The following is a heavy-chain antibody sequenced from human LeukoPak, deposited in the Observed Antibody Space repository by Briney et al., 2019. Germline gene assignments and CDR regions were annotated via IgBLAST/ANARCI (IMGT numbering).Heavy chain of an antibody. CDR1: GGSISSGDYY. Sequence: PSETLSLTCTVSGGSISSGDYYWSWIRQPPGKGLEWIGYIHYSGSTYYNPSLKSRVTISVDTSKNQFSLKLSSVIAADTAVYYCASAGIAYYGDYGYYYYGMDVWGKGTTVTVSS. D-gene: IGHD4-17*01. CDR3: ASAGIAYYGDYGYYYYGMDV. CDR2: IHYSGST. V-gene: IGHV4-30-4*01. J-gene: IGHJ6*04.